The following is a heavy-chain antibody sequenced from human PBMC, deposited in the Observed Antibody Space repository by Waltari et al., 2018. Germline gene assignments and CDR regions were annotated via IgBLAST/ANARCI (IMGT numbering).Heavy chain of an antibody. D-gene: IGHD1-26*01. Sequence: EVQLVASGGGLVQPGEYLRLSCAASGFTFTRYWMHWVRQAPGKGLGWVSRINSDGTGTHYADSVKGRFTIARDNAKNSLYLQMNSLRAEDTAVYYCARAYSGSYYRYFEYWGQGALVTVSS. CDR2: INSDGTGT. J-gene: IGHJ1*01. V-gene: IGHV3-74*01. CDR1: GFTFTRYW. CDR3: ARAYSGSYYRYFEY.